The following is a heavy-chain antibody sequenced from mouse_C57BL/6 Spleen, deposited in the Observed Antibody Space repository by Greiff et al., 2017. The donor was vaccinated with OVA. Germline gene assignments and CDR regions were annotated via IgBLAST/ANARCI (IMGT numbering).Heavy chain of an antibody. V-gene: IGHV5-4*01. J-gene: IGHJ4*01. Sequence: EVHLVESGGGLVKPGGSLKLSCAASGFTFSSYAMSWVRQTPEKRLEWVATISDGGSYTSYPDNVKGRFTISRDNAKNNLYLQMSHLKSEDTAMYYCARGNYAMDYWGQGTSVTVSS. CDR2: ISDGGSYT. CDR1: GFTFSSYA. CDR3: ARGNYAMDY.